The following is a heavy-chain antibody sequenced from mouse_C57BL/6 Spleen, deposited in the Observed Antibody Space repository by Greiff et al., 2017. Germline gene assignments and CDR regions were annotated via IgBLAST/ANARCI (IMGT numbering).Heavy chain of an antibody. V-gene: IGHV5-6*01. CDR2: ISSGGSYT. J-gene: IGHJ2*01. CDR1: GFTFSSYG. Sequence: EVHLVESGGDLVKPGGSLKLSCAASGFTFSSYGMSWVRQTPDKRLEWVATISSGGSYTYYPDSVKGRFTISRDNAKNTLYLQMSSLKSEDTAMYYCARKGDYFDYWGQGTTRTVSS. CDR3: ARKGDYFDY.